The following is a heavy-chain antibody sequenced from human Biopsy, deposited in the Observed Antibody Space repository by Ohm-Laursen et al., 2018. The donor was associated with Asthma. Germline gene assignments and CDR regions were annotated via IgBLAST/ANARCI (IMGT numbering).Heavy chain of an antibody. CDR1: GYNFISFA. CDR3: ARTYYDFLTGQVKDVFGV. J-gene: IGHJ3*01. V-gene: IGHV1-3*04. CDR2: VNTDNGDT. Sequence: AASVKVCKASGYNFISFAIHWVRQAPGQRLEWMGWVNTDNGDTKYSQKFQGRVTITRDTSASTAYMELRSLRSEDTATYYCARTYYDFLTGQVKDVFGVWGQGTMVTVSS. D-gene: IGHD3-9*01.